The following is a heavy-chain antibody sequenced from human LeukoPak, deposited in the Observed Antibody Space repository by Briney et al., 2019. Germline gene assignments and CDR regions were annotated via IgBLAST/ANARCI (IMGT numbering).Heavy chain of an antibody. CDR2: IYTSGST. V-gene: IGHV4-61*02. D-gene: IGHD3-22*01. CDR1: GGSISSGSYY. Sequence: SETLSLTCTVSGGSISSGSYYWSWIRQPAGKGLEWIGRIYTSGSTNYNPSLKSRVTISVDTSKNQFSLKLSSVTAADTAVYYCARMASKXIVGTRPSYPHFDYWGQGTLVTVSS. J-gene: IGHJ4*02. CDR3: ARMASKXIVGTRPSYPHFDY.